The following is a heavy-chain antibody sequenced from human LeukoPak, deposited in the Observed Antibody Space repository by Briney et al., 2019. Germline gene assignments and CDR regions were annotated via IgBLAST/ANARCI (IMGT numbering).Heavy chain of an antibody. CDR2: IKQDESEK. CDR3: ARDVAGSLDY. J-gene: IGHJ4*02. V-gene: IGHV3-7*01. Sequence: GGSLRLSCVASGFTFSSYWVAWVRQAPGKGLEWVANIKQDESEKNYVDSVKGRFTISRDNAKNSLFLQMYSLRVEDTAVYYCARDVAGSLDYWGQGTLVTVSS. D-gene: IGHD1-26*01. CDR1: GFTFSSYW.